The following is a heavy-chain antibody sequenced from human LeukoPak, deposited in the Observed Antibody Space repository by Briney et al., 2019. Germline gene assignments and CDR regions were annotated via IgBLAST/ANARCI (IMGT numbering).Heavy chain of an antibody. CDR1: GFTFSSYG. Sequence: GGSLRLSCAASGFTFSSYGMHWVRQAPGKGLEWVAVISYDGSNKYYADSVKGRFTISRDNSKNTLYLQMNSLRAEDTAVYYRARERRAAFDIWGQGTMVTVSS. CDR3: ARERRAAFDI. V-gene: IGHV3-30*03. D-gene: IGHD1-1*01. J-gene: IGHJ3*02. CDR2: ISYDGSNK.